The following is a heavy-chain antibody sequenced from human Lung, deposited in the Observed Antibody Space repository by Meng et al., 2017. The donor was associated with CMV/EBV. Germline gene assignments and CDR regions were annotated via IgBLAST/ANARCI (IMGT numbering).Heavy chain of an antibody. CDR2: VHHSRGT. CDR1: GGSISSGDFY. D-gene: IGHD2-2*01. J-gene: IGHJ4*02. Sequence: SETLSLXCTVSGGSISSGDFYWTWNRQSPGKGLEWIGYVHHSRGTYYNPTIRSRVVISAETSKNQFSLRLTSVTAADTAMYYCARGPPDYCTSASCDYFDYXGQGXLVTVSS. V-gene: IGHV4-30-4*08. CDR3: ARGPPDYCTSASCDYFDY.